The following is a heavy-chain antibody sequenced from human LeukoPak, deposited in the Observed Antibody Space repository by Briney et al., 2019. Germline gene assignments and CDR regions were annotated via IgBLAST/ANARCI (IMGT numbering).Heavy chain of an antibody. D-gene: IGHD4-17*01. CDR2: ISYDGTYK. CDR3: ARGRWDYGDYGRLDY. J-gene: IGHJ4*02. V-gene: IGHV3-30*04. CDR1: GFTFSAYA. Sequence: PGGSLRLSCAASGFTFSAYAMHWVRQAPGKGLEGVAVISYDGTYKYYADSVKGRFTISRDNPKNTLYLQMSSLGPEDTAVYYCARGRWDYGDYGRLDYWGQGTLVTVSS.